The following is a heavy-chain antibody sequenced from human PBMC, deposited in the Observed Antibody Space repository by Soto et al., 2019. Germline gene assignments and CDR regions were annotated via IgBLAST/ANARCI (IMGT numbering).Heavy chain of an antibody. D-gene: IGHD4-4*01. CDR1: GGTFSSYA. CDR3: AREDLQALQYSYHGMDV. V-gene: IGHV1-69*01. CDR2: IIPIFGTA. J-gene: IGHJ6*02. Sequence: QVQLVQSGAEVKKPGSSVKVSCKASGGTFSSYAISWVRQAPGHGLEWMGGIIPIFGTANYAQKFQGRVTINADESTSTAYMELSSLRSEDTAVYYCAREDLQALQYSYHGMDVWGQGTTVTVSS.